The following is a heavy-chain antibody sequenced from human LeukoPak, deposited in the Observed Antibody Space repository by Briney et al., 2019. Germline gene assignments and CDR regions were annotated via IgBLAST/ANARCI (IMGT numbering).Heavy chain of an antibody. CDR2: ISWNSDTI. D-gene: IGHD3-22*01. CDR3: AKDIDSAGYGAFEI. Sequence: GRSLSLSCATSGFTFDDFSMHWVRQAPGKGLEWLSHISWNSDTITYADSVKGRFTISRDNAKNSLYLQISSLRDEDTAFYYCAKDIDSAGYGAFEIWGQGTAVTASS. J-gene: IGHJ3*02. CDR1: GFTFDDFS. V-gene: IGHV3-9*01.